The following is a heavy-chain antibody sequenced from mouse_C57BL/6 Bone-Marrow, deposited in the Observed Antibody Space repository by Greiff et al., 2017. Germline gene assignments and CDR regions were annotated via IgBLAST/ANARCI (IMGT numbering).Heavy chain of an antibody. Sequence: EVQRVESGGDLVKPGGSLKLSCAASGFTFSSYGMSWVRQTPDKRLEWVATISSGGSYTYYPDSVKGRFTISRDNAKNTLYLQMSSLKSEDTAMYYCARDGYYEAWFAYWGQGTLVTVSA. V-gene: IGHV5-6*01. J-gene: IGHJ3*01. CDR1: GFTFSSYG. CDR2: ISSGGSYT. D-gene: IGHD2-3*01. CDR3: ARDGYYEAWFAY.